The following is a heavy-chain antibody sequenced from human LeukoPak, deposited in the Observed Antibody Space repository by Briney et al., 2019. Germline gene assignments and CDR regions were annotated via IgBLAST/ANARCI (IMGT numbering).Heavy chain of an antibody. CDR1: GFTFNRYS. CDR3: ARDQYSYAHAAH. D-gene: IGHD5-18*01. J-gene: IGHJ4*02. CDR2: INTISSYI. Sequence: GGSLRLSCAASGFTFNRYSMNWVRQVPGKGLEWVSCINTISSYINYADSLKGRFTISRDNARNSLYLQMNSLRAEDTAVYYCARDQYSYAHAAHWGQGTLVTVSS. V-gene: IGHV3-21*06.